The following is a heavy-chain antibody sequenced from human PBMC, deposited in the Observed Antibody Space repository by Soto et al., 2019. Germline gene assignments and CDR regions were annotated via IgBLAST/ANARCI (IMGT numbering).Heavy chain of an antibody. V-gene: IGHV3-21*01. CDR2: ISSSSSYI. CDR3: ARGTMGYYFDY. D-gene: IGHD3-10*01. CDR1: GFTFSSYS. J-gene: IGHJ4*02. Sequence: GGSLRLSCAASGFTFSSYSMNWVRQAPGKGLEWVSSISSSSSYIYYADSVKGRFTISRDNAKNSLYLQMNSLRAEDTAVYYCARGTMGYYFDYWGQGTLVTVSS.